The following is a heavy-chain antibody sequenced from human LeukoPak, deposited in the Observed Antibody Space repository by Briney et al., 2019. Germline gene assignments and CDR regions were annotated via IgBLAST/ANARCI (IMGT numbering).Heavy chain of an antibody. CDR2: INWNGGRT. V-gene: IGHV3-20*04. CDR3: ARGYYYGSGSFYISY. CDR1: GFTFGDYD. D-gene: IGHD3-10*01. J-gene: IGHJ4*02. Sequence: GGSLRLSCAASGFTFGDYDMTGVREAPGKGLEWVSGINWNGGRTGYADSVKGRFTMSRDNAKSSLYLQMNSLRAEDTALYYCARGYYYGSGSFYISYWGQGTLVTVSS.